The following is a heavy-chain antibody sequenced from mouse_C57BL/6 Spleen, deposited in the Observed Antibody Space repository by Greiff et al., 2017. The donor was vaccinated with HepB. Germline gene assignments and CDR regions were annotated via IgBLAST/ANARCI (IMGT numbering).Heavy chain of an antibody. CDR1: GFSLTSYG. V-gene: IGHV2-2*01. Sequence: QVQLQQSGPGLVQPSQSLSITCTVSGFSLTSYGVHWVRQSPGKGLEWLGVIWSGGSTDYNAAFISRLSISKDNSKIQVFFKMNSLQADDTAIYYCARTGYDYDETVYYAMDYWGQGTSVTVSS. J-gene: IGHJ4*01. CDR3: ARTGYDYDETVYYAMDY. CDR2: IWSGGST. D-gene: IGHD2-4*01.